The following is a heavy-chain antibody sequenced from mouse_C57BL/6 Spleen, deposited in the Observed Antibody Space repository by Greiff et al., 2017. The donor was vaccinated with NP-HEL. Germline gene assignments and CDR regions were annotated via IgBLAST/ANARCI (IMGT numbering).Heavy chain of an antibody. J-gene: IGHJ3*01. CDR1: GFTFSSYA. Sequence: DVKLVESGGGLVKPGGSLKLSCAASGFTFSSYAMSWVRQTPEKRLEWVATISDGGSYTYYPDNVKGRFTISRDNAKNNLYLQMSHLKSEDTAMYYCARVGYGNYKLWFAYWGQGTLVTVSA. CDR2: ISDGGSYT. V-gene: IGHV5-4*03. CDR3: ARVGYGNYKLWFAY. D-gene: IGHD2-10*02.